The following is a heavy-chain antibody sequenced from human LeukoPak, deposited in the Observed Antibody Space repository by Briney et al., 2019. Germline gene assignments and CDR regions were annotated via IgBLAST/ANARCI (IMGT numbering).Heavy chain of an antibody. D-gene: IGHD5-24*01. CDR3: ARMATLDY. Sequence: PSETLSLTCTVSGGSISSYYWSWIRQPPGKGLEWIGYIYYSGSTNYNPSLKSRVTISVDTSKNQFSLKLSSVTAADTVVYYCARMATLDYWGQGTLVTVSS. V-gene: IGHV4-59*08. CDR2: IYYSGST. J-gene: IGHJ4*02. CDR1: GGSISSYY.